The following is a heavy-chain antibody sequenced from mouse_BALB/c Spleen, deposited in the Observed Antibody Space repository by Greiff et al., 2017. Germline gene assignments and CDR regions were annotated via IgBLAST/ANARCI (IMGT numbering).Heavy chain of an antibody. D-gene: IGHD2-2*01. J-gene: IGHJ3*01. CDR1: GYTFTSYW. CDR3: TSLYYGYD. V-gene: IGHV1-5*01. Sequence: EVQLQQSGPELVKPGASVRISCKASGYTFTSYWMHWVKQRPGQGLEWIGAIYPGNSDTSYNQKFKGKAKLTAVTSTSTAYMELSSLTNEDSAVYYCTSLYYGYDWGQGTLVTVSA. CDR2: IYPGNSDT.